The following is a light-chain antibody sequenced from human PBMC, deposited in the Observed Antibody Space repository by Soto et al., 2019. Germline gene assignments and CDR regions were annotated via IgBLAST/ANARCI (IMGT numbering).Light chain of an antibody. CDR1: QSVSSSY. CDR3: QQFGSSMYT. Sequence: EIVLTQSPGTLSLSPGERATLSCRASQSVSSSYLAWYQQKPGQAPRLLIRGASSRATGIPDRLSGSGSGTDFTLTISRLEPEDLAVYYCQQFGSSMYTFGQGTKLEIK. J-gene: IGKJ2*01. V-gene: IGKV3-20*01. CDR2: GAS.